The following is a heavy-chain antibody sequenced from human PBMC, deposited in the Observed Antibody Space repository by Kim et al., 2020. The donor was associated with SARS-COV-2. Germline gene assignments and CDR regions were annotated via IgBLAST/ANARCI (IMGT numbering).Heavy chain of an antibody. CDR2: IYYTGRIT. CDR1: RDSMTNYF. J-gene: IGHJ4*01. CDR3: ARHGNPASTDSWYDY. D-gene: IGHD6-13*01. Sequence: SETLSLTCSVSRDSMTNYFWTWIRQPPGKGLEWIGNIYYTGRITNYTPSLKSRVTISVDTSKNQFSLKMTSVTAAATAVFYCARHGNPASTDSWYDYWG. V-gene: IGHV4-59*08.